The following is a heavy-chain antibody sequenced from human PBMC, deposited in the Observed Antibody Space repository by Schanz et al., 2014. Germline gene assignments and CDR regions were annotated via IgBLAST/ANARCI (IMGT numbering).Heavy chain of an antibody. Sequence: QVQLVQSGGEMKKPGASVKVSCKASGYTFTSYGISWVRQAPGQGLEWMGRIIPILGIATYAQKFQGRLTITADKSTSAAYMELSSLRSEDTAVYYWAYSGAGYSSSWDFDYWGQGTLVTVSS. D-gene: IGHD6-13*01. CDR2: IIPILGIA. CDR1: GYTFTSYG. V-gene: IGHV1-69*02. J-gene: IGHJ4*01. CDR3: AYSGAGYSSSWDFDY.